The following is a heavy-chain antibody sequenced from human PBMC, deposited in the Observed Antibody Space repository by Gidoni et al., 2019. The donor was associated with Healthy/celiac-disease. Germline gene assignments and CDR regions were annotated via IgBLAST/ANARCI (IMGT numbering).Heavy chain of an antibody. CDR1: SYA. J-gene: IGHJ4*02. D-gene: IGHD6-19*01. Sequence: SYAMSWVRQAPGQGVEWVSAISGSGGSTYYADSVKGRFTISRDNSKNTLYLQMNSLRAEDTAVYYCAKDPISSYSSGWYYFDYWGQGTLVTVSS. CDR3: AKDPISSYSSGWYYFDY. CDR2: ISGSGGST. V-gene: IGHV3-23*01.